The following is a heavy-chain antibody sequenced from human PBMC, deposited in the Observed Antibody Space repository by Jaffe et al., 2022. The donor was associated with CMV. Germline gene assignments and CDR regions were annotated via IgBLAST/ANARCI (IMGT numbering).Heavy chain of an antibody. V-gene: IGHV4-39*01. CDR2: IYYSGTT. J-gene: IGHJ4*02. D-gene: IGHD3-10*01. Sequence: HLQLQESGPGLVKPSETLSLTCTVSGGSIITTSYYWGWIRQSPGKGLEWIGSIYYSGTTFYNPSLKSRVTIYVDTSKNQFSLKVNSVTAADTAVYYCARHHILFGELSNLRGVDYWGQGTLVTVSS. CDR1: GGSIITTSYY. CDR3: ARHHILFGELSNLRGVDY.